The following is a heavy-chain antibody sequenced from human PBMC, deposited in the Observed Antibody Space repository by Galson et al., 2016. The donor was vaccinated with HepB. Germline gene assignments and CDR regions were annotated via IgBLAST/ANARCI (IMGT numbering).Heavy chain of an antibody. D-gene: IGHD1-26*01. Sequence: SVKVSCKASGYTFTSYGVTWLRQAPGQGLEWMGWISAFTGKTNSSQMFQDRVTMTTDTSTSTAYMELRSLRYDDTAIYYCARRRQWELKYWFDPWGQGTLVTVSS. V-gene: IGHV1-18*01. J-gene: IGHJ5*02. CDR2: ISAFTGKT. CDR1: GYTFTSYG. CDR3: ARRRQWELKYWFDP.